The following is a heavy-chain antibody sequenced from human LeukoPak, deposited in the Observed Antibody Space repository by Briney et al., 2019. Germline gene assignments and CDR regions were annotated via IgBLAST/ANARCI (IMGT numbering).Heavy chain of an antibody. J-gene: IGHJ4*02. V-gene: IGHV3-11*01. Sequence: GGSLRLSCAASGFSFSDSYMTWIRQAPGKGREWVSYISSSGGTIYYTDSVKGRFTISRDNAKNSLYLQMNSLRAEDTAVYYCARDPRDSSSWFYFDYWGQGTLVTVSS. CDR2: ISSSGGTI. D-gene: IGHD6-13*01. CDR3: ARDPRDSSSWFYFDY. CDR1: GFSFSDSY.